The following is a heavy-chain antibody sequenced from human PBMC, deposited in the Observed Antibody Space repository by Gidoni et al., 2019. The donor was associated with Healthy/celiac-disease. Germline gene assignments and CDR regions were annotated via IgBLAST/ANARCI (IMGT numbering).Heavy chain of an antibody. CDR3: ARDRAYYYYGMDV. CDR1: GFTVSSNY. CDR2: IYSGGST. Sequence: EVQLVESGGGLIQPGGSQRLSCAASGFTVSSNYMSWVRQAPGKGLEWVSVIYSGGSTYYADSVKGRFTISRDNSKNTLYLQMNSLRAEDTAVYYCARDRAYYYYGMDVWGQGTTVTVSS. V-gene: IGHV3-53*01. J-gene: IGHJ6*02.